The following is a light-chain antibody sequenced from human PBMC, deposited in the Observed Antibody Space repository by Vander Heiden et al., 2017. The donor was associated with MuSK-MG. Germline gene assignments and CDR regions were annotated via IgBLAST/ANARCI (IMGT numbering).Light chain of an antibody. CDR1: NIGSKS. V-gene: IGLV3-21*02. Sequence: SYVLTQPPSASVAPGQTARITCGGNNIGSKSGHWYQQKPGQAAVLVVYDDSDRPPGIPERFSGSNSGNTATLTISRVEAGDEADYYCQVWDSSSDHRVVFGGGTKLTVL. CDR3: QVWDSSSDHRVV. J-gene: IGLJ2*01. CDR2: DDS.